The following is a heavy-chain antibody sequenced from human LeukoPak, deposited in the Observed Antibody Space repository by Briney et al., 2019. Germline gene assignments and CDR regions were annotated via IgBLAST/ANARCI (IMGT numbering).Heavy chain of an antibody. V-gene: IGHV1-2*02. D-gene: IGHD6-6*01. Sequence: ASVKVSCKASGYTFTGYYMHWVRQAPGQGLEWMGWINPNSGGTNYAQKLQGRVTMPTDTSTSTAYMELRSLRSDDTAVYYCARGLPYSSSSWGVYYFDYWGQGTLVTVSS. J-gene: IGHJ4*02. CDR1: GYTFTGYY. CDR3: ARGLPYSSSSWGVYYFDY. CDR2: INPNSGGT.